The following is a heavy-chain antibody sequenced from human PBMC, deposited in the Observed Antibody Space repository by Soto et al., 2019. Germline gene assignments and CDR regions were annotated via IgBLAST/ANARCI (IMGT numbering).Heavy chain of an antibody. V-gene: IGHV3-23*01. Sequence: EVQLLESGGGLVQPGGSLRLSCAASGFTFSSYAMSWVRQAPGKGLEWVSAMSGRGGSTYYADSVKGRFTISRDNSKDTLYLQMNSLRAEDTAVYYCALGSSSSRRYYYYGMDVWGQGTTVTVSS. CDR2: MSGRGGST. J-gene: IGHJ6*02. CDR3: ALGSSSSRRYYYYGMDV. CDR1: GFTFSSYA. D-gene: IGHD6-13*01.